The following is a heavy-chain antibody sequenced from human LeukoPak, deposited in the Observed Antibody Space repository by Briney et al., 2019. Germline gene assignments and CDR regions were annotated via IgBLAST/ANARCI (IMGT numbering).Heavy chain of an antibody. J-gene: IGHJ4*02. CDR3: AVDVMATATFDY. CDR1: GFTFSSYR. Sequence: GGSLRLSCAASGFTFSSYRMSWVRQAPGRGLEWVANIKQDGSEKSYLDSVKGRFTISRDNAKNSLYLQMNSLRAEDTAVYYCAVDVMATATFDYWGQGTLVTVSS. CDR2: IKQDGSEK. D-gene: IGHD5-24*01. V-gene: IGHV3-7*01.